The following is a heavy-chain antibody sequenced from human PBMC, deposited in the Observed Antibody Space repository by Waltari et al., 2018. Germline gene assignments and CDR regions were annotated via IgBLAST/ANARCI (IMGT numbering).Heavy chain of an antibody. Sequence: EVQLVESGGGLVQPGGSLRLSCVASGFTFSHYWITWVRQAPGQGLGWLASIKGDGSEKHYVDPVKGRFTISRDNAENSVNLQMNSLRAEDTAVYYCTRDPLRRYDYWGQGTLVTVSS. CDR3: TRDPLRRYDY. V-gene: IGHV3-7*01. J-gene: IGHJ4*02. D-gene: IGHD3-16*01. CDR2: IKGDGSEK. CDR1: GFTFSHYW.